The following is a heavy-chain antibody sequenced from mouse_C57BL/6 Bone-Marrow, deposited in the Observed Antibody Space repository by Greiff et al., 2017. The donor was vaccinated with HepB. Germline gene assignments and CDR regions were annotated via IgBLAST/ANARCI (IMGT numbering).Heavy chain of an antibody. J-gene: IGHJ1*03. Sequence: RLEWVAYISNGGGSTYYPDTVKGRFTISRDNAKNTLYLQMSRLKSEDTAMYYCARRDSSGYLGGVWGTGTTVTVSS. D-gene: IGHD3-2*02. CDR3: ARRDSSGYLGGV. CDR2: ISNGGGST. V-gene: IGHV5-12*01.